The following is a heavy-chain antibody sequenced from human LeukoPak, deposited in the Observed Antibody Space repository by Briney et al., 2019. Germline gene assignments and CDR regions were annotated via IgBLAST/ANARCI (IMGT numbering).Heavy chain of an antibody. CDR2: INPNSGGT. CDR1: GYTFTGYY. V-gene: IGHV1-2*02. CDR3: ARECSSVGSSSSLRCFDP. Sequence: ASVTVSCKASGYTFTGYYMHWVRQAPGQGLEWMGWINPNSGGTNYAQKLQGRVTITRDTSITTDYMELSRRRSDDTAVYYCARECSSVGSSSSLRCFDPWGQGTLVTVSS. J-gene: IGHJ5*02. D-gene: IGHD6-6*01.